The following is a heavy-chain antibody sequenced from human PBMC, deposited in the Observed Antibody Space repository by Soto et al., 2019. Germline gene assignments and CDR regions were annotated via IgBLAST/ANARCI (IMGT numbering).Heavy chain of an antibody. CDR2: ISAYNGNT. V-gene: IGHV1-18*01. J-gene: IGHJ6*03. Sequence: GASVKVSCKASGYTFTSYGISWVRQAPGQGLEWMGWISAYNGNTNYAQKLQGRVTMTTDTSTSTAYMEPRSLRSDDTAVYYCAGCANPNYDFWSGYPYRYYYYYYMDVCGKGTTVTVPS. CDR1: GYTFTSYG. CDR3: AGCANPNYDFWSGYPYRYYYYYYMDV. D-gene: IGHD3-3*01.